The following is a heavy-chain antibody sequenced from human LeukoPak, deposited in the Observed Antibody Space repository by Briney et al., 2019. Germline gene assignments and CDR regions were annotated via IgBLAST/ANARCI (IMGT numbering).Heavy chain of an antibody. CDR2: INTDGSST. V-gene: IGHV3-74*01. CDR3: TRVGYCATTSCRTAFDI. Sequence: GGSLRLSCAASGLTFSTYWMHWVRQAPGKGLVWVSRINTDGSSTSYADSVKGRFTISRDNTKNTLYLQMNSLRAEDTAVYFCTRVGYCATTSCRTAFDIWGQGTMVTVSS. D-gene: IGHD2-2*01. CDR1: GLTFSTYW. J-gene: IGHJ3*02.